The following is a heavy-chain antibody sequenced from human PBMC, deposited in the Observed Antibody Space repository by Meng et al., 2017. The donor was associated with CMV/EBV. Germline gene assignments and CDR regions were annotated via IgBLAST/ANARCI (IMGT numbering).Heavy chain of an antibody. Sequence: GESLKISCAASGFTFSSYGMHWVRQASGKGLEWVGRIRSKANSYATAYAASVKGRFTISRDDSKNTAYLQMNSLKTEDTAVYYCTRVDTAMGYYYYYYGMDVWGQGTTVTVSS. D-gene: IGHD5-18*01. CDR3: TRVDTAMGYYYYYYGMDV. J-gene: IGHJ6*02. CDR1: GFTFSSYG. CDR2: IRSKANSYAT. V-gene: IGHV3-73*01.